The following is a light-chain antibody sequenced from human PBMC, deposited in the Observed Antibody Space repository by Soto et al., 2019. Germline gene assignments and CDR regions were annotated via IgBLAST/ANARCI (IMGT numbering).Light chain of an antibody. CDR3: QQRKHWPPIT. Sequence: EVELTPSPATLSLSPGDTATLSCRASQTIDKFLAWYQQRPGQPPRLLIFDSSNRATGVPVRFSGSGSGTVCTLTIGSLEPEDSAVYYCQQRKHWPPITFGQGTRLEIK. V-gene: IGKV3-11*01. CDR1: QTIDKF. J-gene: IGKJ5*01. CDR2: DSS.